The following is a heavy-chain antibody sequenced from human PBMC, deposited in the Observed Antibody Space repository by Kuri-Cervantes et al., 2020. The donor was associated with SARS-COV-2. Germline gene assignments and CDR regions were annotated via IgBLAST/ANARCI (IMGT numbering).Heavy chain of an antibody. Sequence: SETLSLTCAVYGGSFSGYYWSWIRQPPGKGLEWIGEINHSGSTNYNQSLKSRVTISVDTPKNQFSLKLSSVTAADTAVYYCARVDGDYVDWYFDLWGRGTLVTVSS. CDR1: GGSFSGYY. CDR3: ARVDGDYVDWYFDL. J-gene: IGHJ2*01. CDR2: INHSGST. D-gene: IGHD4-17*01. V-gene: IGHV4-34*01.